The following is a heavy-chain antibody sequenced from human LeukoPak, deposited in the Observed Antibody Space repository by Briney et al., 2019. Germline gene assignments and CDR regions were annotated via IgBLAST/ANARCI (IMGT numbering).Heavy chain of an antibody. V-gene: IGHV4-59*01. CDR1: GGSISSYY. Sequence: SETLSLTCTVSGGSISSYYWSWVRQPPGKGLEWIGYIYYSGSTNYNPSLKSRVTISVDTSKNQFSLKLSSVTAADTAVYYCARWSHYYDSSGSYYFDYWGQGTLVTVSS. CDR3: ARWSHYYDSSGSYYFDY. D-gene: IGHD3-22*01. CDR2: IYYSGST. J-gene: IGHJ4*02.